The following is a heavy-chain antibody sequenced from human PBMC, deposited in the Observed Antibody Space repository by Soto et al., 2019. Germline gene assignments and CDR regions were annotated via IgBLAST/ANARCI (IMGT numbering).Heavy chain of an antibody. CDR2: IYYSGST. CDR1: GGSFSGYY. V-gene: IGHV4-31*11. J-gene: IGHJ4*02. CDR3: ARDSLLTGFDY. Sequence: PSETLSLTCAVYGGSFSGYYWSWIRQHPGKGLEWIGYIYYSGSTYYNPSLKSRVTISVDTSKNQFSLKLSSVTAADTAVYYCARDSLLTGFDYWGQGTLVTVSS. D-gene: IGHD7-27*01.